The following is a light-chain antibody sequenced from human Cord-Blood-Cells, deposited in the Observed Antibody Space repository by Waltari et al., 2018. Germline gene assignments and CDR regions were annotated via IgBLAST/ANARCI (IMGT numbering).Light chain of an antibody. CDR2: AAS. V-gene: IGKV1-39*01. CDR1: QSISSY. J-gene: IGKJ1*01. CDR3: QQSYSTPRT. Sequence: DIQMTQSPSSLSSSLGDRVTITCRASQSISSYLNWYQQKPGKAPKLLIYAASRLQSGVPSRFRGNGSETDFTLTISRLQPEDFATYYCQQSYSTPRTFGQGTKVEIK.